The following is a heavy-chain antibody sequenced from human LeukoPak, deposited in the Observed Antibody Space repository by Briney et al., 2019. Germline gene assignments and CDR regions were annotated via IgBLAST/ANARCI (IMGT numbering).Heavy chain of an antibody. CDR3: STLTSRGLSDS. D-gene: IGHD1-20*01. J-gene: IGHJ4*02. CDR2: IKSKADGETI. Sequence: GGSLRLSCAASGFTFTNYEMSWVRQAPGKGLEWVGRIKSKADGETIDYAAPVKGRFTFSRDDSKNMLYLQMSSLKSEDTAVYYCSTLTSRGLSDSWGQGTLVTVSS. V-gene: IGHV3-15*01. CDR1: GFTFTNYE.